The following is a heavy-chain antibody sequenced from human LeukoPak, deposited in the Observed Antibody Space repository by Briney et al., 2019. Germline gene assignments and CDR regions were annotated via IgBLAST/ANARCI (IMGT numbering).Heavy chain of an antibody. V-gene: IGHV1-46*01. D-gene: IGHD6-19*01. J-gene: IGHJ5*02. CDR1: GDTFTSHY. CDR2: INPSGDTT. CDR3: ASSGPVPEVVAGTRFDP. Sequence: ASVRVSCKASGDTFTSHYIHWVRQAPGQGLEWMGVINPSGDTTTSAQKFQGRVTMTRDTSTSTVHMDLSSLRSDDTALYHCASSGPVPEVVAGTRFDPWGQGTLVTVSS.